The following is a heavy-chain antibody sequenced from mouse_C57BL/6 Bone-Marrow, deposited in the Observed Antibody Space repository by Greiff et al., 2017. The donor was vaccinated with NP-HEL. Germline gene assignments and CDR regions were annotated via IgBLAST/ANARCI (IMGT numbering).Heavy chain of an antibody. CDR2: ISNGGGST. Sequence: EVNVVESGGGLVQPGGSLKLSCAASGFTFSDYYMYWVRQTPEKRLEWVAYISNGGGSTYYPDTVKGRFTISRDNAKNTLYLQMSRLKSEDTAMYYCARQYDYDSFAYWGQGTLVTVSA. CDR1: GFTFSDYY. CDR3: ARQYDYDSFAY. J-gene: IGHJ3*01. D-gene: IGHD2-4*01. V-gene: IGHV5-12*01.